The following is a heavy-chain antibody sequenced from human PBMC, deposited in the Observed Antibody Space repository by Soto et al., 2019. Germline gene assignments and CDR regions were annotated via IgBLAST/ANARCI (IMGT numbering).Heavy chain of an antibody. CDR2: ISGGGGNT. J-gene: IGHJ5*02. CDR3: AKDRGAGDRFSGIAVAGIPS. V-gene: IGHV3-23*01. Sequence: PGGSLRLSCAASGFTFSSYAMSRVRQTPGKGLEWVSGISGGGGNTYYADSVTGRFTISRDNSRNTLYLQMNSLRAADTAIYYCAKDRGAGDRFSGIAVAGIPSWGQGTLVTVSS. CDR1: GFTFSSYA. D-gene: IGHD6-19*01.